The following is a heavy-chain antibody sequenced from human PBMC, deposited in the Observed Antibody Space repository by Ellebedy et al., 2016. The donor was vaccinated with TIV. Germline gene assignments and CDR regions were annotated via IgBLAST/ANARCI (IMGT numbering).Heavy chain of an antibody. CDR3: ARGNRYSYGYGY. J-gene: IGHJ4*02. CDR2: ISHSGST. Sequence: SETLSLTCAVYGGSFSGYYWSWIRQPPGKGLEWIGEISHSGSTNYNPSLKSRVTISVDTSKNQFSLKLSSVTAADTAVYYCARGNRYSYGYGYWGQGTLVTVSS. CDR1: GGSFSGYY. V-gene: IGHV4-34*01. D-gene: IGHD5-18*01.